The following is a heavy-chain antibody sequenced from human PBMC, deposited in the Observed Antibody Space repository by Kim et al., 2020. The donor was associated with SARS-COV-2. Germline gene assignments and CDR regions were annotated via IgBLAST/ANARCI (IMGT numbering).Heavy chain of an antibody. J-gene: IGHJ6*02. V-gene: IGHV7-4-1*02. D-gene: IGHD6-13*01. CDR1: GYTFTSYA. CDR3: ARDGGGEQQLERPSYYYYGMDV. Sequence: ASVKVSCKASGYTFTSYAMNWVRQAPGQGLEWMGWINTNTGNPTYAQGFTGRFVFSLDTSVSTAYLQISSLKAEDTAVYYCARDGGGEQQLERPSYYYYGMDVWGQGTTVTVSS. CDR2: INTNTGNP.